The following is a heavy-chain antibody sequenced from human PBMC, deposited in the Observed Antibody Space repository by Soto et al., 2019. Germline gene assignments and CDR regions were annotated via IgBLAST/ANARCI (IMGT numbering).Heavy chain of an antibody. J-gene: IGHJ6*02. CDR2: IWYDGSNK. Sequence: QVQLVESGEGVVQPRRSLRLSCAASGFTFSSYGMHWVRQAPGKGLEWVAVIWYDGSNKYYADSVKGRFTISRDNSKNTLYLQMNSLRAEDTAVYYCARPLAVAGTSDYYGMDVWGQGTTVTVSS. D-gene: IGHD6-19*01. CDR3: ARPLAVAGTSDYYGMDV. CDR1: GFTFSSYG. V-gene: IGHV3-33*01.